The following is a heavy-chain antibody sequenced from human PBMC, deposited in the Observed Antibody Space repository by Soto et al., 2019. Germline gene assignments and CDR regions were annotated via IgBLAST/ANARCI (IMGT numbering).Heavy chain of an antibody. CDR3: AREYYYTMDV. V-gene: IGHV3-11*05. J-gene: IGHJ6*02. Sequence: QVPLVESGGGLVRPGGSLRLSCEASGFTFRDYYMTWFRQAPGKGLEWLSYIDSSTKYTNYADSVKGRFTISRDNAKNSLYLQMNSLSAEDTAVYYCAREYYYTMDVWGQGTMVTVSS. CDR2: IDSSTKYT. CDR1: GFTFRDYY.